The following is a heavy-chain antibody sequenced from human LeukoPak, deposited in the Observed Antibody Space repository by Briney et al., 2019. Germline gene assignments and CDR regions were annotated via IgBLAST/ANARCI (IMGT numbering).Heavy chain of an antibody. Sequence: PGESLRLSCAAPGFTFSSYSMHWVRQAPGKGLEYVSGISSNGGITYSANSVKGRLTISRDNSKNTLDLQMGSLRAEDMAVYYCARERHYYFDYWGQGTLVTVSS. CDR1: GFTFSSYS. CDR2: ISSNGGIT. CDR3: ARERHYYFDY. V-gene: IGHV3-64*01. J-gene: IGHJ4*02.